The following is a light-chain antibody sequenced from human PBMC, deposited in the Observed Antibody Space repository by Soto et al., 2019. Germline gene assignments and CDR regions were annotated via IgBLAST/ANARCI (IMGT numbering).Light chain of an antibody. V-gene: IGKV3-20*01. CDR3: QQYGSAPST. CDR2: GAS. CDR1: QSVSSSY. Sequence: EIVLTQSPGTLCLSPGERATLSCRASQSVSSSYLAWYQQKPGQAPRLLIYGASSRATGIPDRFSGSGSGTDFTLTISRLESEDYAVYYCQQYGSAPSTFGQGTKVEIK. J-gene: IGKJ1*01.